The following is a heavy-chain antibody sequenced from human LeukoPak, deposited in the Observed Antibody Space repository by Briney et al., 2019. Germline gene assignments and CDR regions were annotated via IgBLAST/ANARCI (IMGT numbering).Heavy chain of an antibody. V-gene: IGHV4-61*02. CDR2: IYTSGST. J-gene: IGHJ5*02. CDR1: GGSISSGSYY. Sequence: SETLSLTCTVSGGSISSGSYYWSWIRQPAGKGLEWIGRIYTSGSTNYNPSLKSRVTISVDTSKNQFSLKLSSVTAADTAVYYCARRKYYYGSGSYYIWFDPWGQGTLVTVSS. CDR3: ARRKYYYGSGSYYIWFDP. D-gene: IGHD3-10*01.